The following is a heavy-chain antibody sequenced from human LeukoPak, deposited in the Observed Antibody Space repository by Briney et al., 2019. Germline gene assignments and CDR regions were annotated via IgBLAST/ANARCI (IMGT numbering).Heavy chain of an antibody. CDR1: GYSISSGYY. CDR2: IYHSGST. Sequence: PSETLSLTCTVSGYSISSGYYWGWIRQPPGKGLEWIGSIYHSGSTYYNPSLKSRVTISVDTSKNQFSLKLSSVTAADTAVYYCASSHPLGSNNDYFTPFDYWGQGTLVTVSS. V-gene: IGHV4-38-2*02. CDR3: ASSHPLGSNNDYFTPFDY. D-gene: IGHD3-16*01. J-gene: IGHJ4*02.